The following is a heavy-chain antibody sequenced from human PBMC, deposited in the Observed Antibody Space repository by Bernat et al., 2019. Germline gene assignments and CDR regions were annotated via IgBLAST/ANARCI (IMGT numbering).Heavy chain of an antibody. V-gene: IGHV1-2*02. Sequence: QVQLMQSGAEVKKPGASVKVSCKASGYTFTGHYMHWVRQAPGQGLEWMGWINPNSGGTKFAQKFQGRVTMTRDTSISTAYMELSRLRSDDTAVYYCARLADGTDYLGQGTLITVSP. J-gene: IGHJ4*02. CDR2: INPNSGGT. D-gene: IGHD1-1*01. CDR1: GYTFTGHY. CDR3: ARLADGTDY.